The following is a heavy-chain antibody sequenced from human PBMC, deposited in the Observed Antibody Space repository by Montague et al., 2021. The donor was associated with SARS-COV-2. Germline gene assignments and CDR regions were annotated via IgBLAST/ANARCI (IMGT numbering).Heavy chain of an antibody. CDR1: GGSIRSSDNY. J-gene: IGHJ3*02. D-gene: IGHD1-14*01. CDR3: ARGQYGLTETTEAFDI. V-gene: IGHV4-31*03. CDR2: IYSSGTT. Sequence: TLSLTCTVSGGSIRSSDNYWSWIRQHPGKGLEWIGYIYSSGTTYYNPSLRSRVTISVDTSKKQFSLKLSSVTAAATAVYYCARGQYGLTETTEAFDIWGQGTMVSVSS.